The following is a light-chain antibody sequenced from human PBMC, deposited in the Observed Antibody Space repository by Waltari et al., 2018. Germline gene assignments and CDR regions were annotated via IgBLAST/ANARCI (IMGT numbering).Light chain of an antibody. J-gene: IGLJ1*01. Sequence: QSALTQPASVSGSPGQSVTISCTGTSSDVGGYNYVSWYQQHPGKAPKLMIYEVSNRPSGVSNCFSGSKSGNTASLTISGLQAEDEADYYCSSYTSSSTLEGVFGTGTKVTVL. CDR3: SSYTSSSTLEGV. CDR1: SSDVGGYNY. CDR2: EVS. V-gene: IGLV2-14*01.